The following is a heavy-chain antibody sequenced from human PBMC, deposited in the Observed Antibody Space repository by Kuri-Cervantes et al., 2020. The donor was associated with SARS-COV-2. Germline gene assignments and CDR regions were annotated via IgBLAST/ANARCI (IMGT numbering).Heavy chain of an antibody. CDR3: AKDSLRRPFYYYYYYMDV. V-gene: IGHV3-23*01. Sequence: GGSLSLSCAASGFTFTTYAMRWVRQAPRKVLEGVSGISGSGGSTYYADSVKGRFTISRDNSKNTLYLQMISLRAEDTAVYYCAKDSLRRPFYYYYYYMDVWGKGTMVTVSS. CDR1: GFTFTTYA. D-gene: IGHD4-17*01. J-gene: IGHJ6*03. CDR2: ISGSGGST.